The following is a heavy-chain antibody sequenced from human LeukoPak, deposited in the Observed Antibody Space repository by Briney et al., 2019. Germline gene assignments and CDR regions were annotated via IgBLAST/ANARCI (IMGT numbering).Heavy chain of an antibody. CDR1: GFTFSNYW. CDR3: ARDPYSSSWSYGMDV. Sequence: GGSLRLSCTASGFTFSNYWMSWVRQTPEKGLEWVANIKQDGSEKVYVDSVNGRFTLSRDNAQSSLYLQMNSLRAEDTAVYYCARDPYSSSWSYGMDVWGQGTTVTVSS. J-gene: IGHJ6*02. CDR2: IKQDGSEK. V-gene: IGHV3-7*05. D-gene: IGHD6-13*01.